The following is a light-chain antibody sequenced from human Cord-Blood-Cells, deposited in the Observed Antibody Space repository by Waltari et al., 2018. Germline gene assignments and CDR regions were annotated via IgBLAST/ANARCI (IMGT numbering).Light chain of an antibody. CDR1: QSISSY. CDR3: QQYYSSPYT. Sequence: MTQFLSLLIASTEDRVTFSCRVRQSISSYLAWYQQKPGKAPKLLIYAASTLQSGVPSRFSGSGSGTDFTLTISSLQSEDFATYYCQQYYSSPYTFGQGTKLEIK. CDR2: AAS. V-gene: IGKV1D-8*01. J-gene: IGKJ2*01.